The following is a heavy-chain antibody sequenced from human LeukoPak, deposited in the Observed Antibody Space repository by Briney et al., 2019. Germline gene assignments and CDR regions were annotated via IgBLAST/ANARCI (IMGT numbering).Heavy chain of an antibody. J-gene: IGHJ5*02. CDR3: AREGDKYANWFDT. CDR2: IYYSGST. CDR1: GFTFSSYG. V-gene: IGHV4-59*01. Sequence: GSLRLSCAASGFTFSSYGMHWIRQPPGKGLEWIGYIYYSGSTNYSPSLKSRVTISVDTSKNQFSLNLSSVTAADTAVYYCAREGDKYANWFDTWGQGALVTVSS. D-gene: IGHD2-8*01.